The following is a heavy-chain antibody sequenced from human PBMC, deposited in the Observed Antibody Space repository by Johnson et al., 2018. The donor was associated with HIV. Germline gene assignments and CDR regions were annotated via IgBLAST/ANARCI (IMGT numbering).Heavy chain of an antibody. J-gene: IGHJ3*01. CDR3: AKLVGATHPLDF. CDR2: ISYDGSNK. D-gene: IGHD1-26*01. CDR1: GFTFSSYA. V-gene: IGHV3-30-3*02. Sequence: QVQLVESGGGVVQPGRSLRLSCAASGFTFSSYAMHWVRQAPGKGLEWVAVISYDGSNKYYADSVKGRFTISRDNSKNTLYLQMNRLRTEDTALYYCAKLVGATHPLDFWGRGTMVTVSS.